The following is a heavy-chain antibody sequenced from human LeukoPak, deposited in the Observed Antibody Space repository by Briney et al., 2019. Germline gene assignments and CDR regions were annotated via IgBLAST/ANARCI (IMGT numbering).Heavy chain of an antibody. CDR3: ARDPSALAGFFDS. J-gene: IGHJ4*02. V-gene: IGHV3-74*01. CDR1: GFTFRTYW. D-gene: IGHD6-19*01. CDR2: IEGDGSST. Sequence: GGSLRLSCAASGFTFRTYWMRWVRQAPGNGLVWVPRIEGDGSSTSYPDSVKGRITISSDNANNTQYLQMNSPRAEDTAVYYCARDPSALAGFFDSWGQGTLVTASS.